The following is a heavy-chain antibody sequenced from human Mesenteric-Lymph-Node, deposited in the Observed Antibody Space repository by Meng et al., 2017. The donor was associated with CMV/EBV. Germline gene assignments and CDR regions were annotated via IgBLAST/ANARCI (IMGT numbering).Heavy chain of an antibody. CDR1: GFTVSSNA. J-gene: IGHJ4*02. D-gene: IGHD6-19*01. V-gene: IGHV3-53*01. CDR3: ARRDSSGWYDY. Sequence: LSCAAAGFTVSSNAMSWVRQAPGKGLEWVSVIYSGGSTYYADSVKGRFTISRDNSKNTLYLQMNSLRAEDTAVYYCARRDSSGWYDYWGQGTLVTVSS. CDR2: IYSGGST.